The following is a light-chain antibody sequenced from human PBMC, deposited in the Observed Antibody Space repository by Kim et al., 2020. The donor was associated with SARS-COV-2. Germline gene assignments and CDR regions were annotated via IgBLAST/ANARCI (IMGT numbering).Light chain of an antibody. J-gene: IGLJ3*02. CDR1: RSEVGSYNY. CDR3: CSYTDTDTLV. V-gene: IGLV2-11*01. CDR2: DVT. Sequence: GQSVTISCTGTRSEVGSYNYVSWYQNHPGKAPKLMIYDVTKRPSGVPDRFSGSRSGNTASLTISGLQTEDEAEYYCCSYTDTDTLVFGGGTQLTVL.